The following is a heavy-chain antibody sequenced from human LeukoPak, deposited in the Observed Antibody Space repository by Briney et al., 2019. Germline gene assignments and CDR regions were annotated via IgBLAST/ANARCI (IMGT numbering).Heavy chain of an antibody. CDR2: ISGDAVTS. V-gene: IGHV3-23*01. J-gene: IGHJ5*02. CDR3: AKEDSGGSYNWFDP. Sequence: GGSLRLSCAASGFTFKNYAMNWVRQSPGQGLEWVSTISGDAVTSWYADSVKGRFTVSRDNSKNIVFLQMNNLRAEDTAVYYCAKEDSGGSYNWFDPWGQGTLVTVSS. CDR1: GFTFKNYA. D-gene: IGHD3-22*01.